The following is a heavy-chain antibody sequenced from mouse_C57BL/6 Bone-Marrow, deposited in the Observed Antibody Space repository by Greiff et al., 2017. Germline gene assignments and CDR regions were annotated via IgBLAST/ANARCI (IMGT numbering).Heavy chain of an antibody. Sequence: EVQLQESGAELVRPGASVKLSCTASGFTITDDYMHWVKQRPEQGLEWIGWIDPANGDTESASQFQGKATLTPDTSSNTAYLQLSSLTCEDTAVDYCTTCCDYYSSCDWYFDVWGKGTTVTVSS. J-gene: IGHJ1*03. CDR1: GFTITDDY. CDR2: IDPANGDT. CDR3: TTCCDYYSSCDWYFDV. D-gene: IGHD1-1*01. V-gene: IGHV14-4*01.